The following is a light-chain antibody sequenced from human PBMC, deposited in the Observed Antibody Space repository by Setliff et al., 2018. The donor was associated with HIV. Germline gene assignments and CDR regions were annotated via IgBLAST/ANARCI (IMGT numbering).Light chain of an antibody. CDR3: GTYTTRRTYV. CDR1: TSNIGSND. J-gene: IGLJ1*01. CDR2: DDD. Sequence: QSVLTQPPSVSAAPGKKVTISCSGGTSNIGSNDVFWYQQLPGAAPKLLIYDDDKRPSGIPDRFSGSKSGTSATLAISGLQTGDEADYYCGTYTTRRTYVFGSGTKVTVL. V-gene: IGLV1-51*01.